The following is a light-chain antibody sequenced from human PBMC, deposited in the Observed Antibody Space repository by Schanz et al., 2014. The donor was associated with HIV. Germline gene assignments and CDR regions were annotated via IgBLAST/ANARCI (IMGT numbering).Light chain of an antibody. Sequence: DIQLTQSPSTLSASVGDEVTITCRASHYISSWLAWYQIKPGQAPKFLISRTSTLETGVSSRFSGSGSGTEFTLSINTLQPEDFATYYCQQYQTYPHTFGQGTTLELK. CDR2: RTS. J-gene: IGKJ2*01. V-gene: IGKV1-5*03. CDR3: QQYQTYPHT. CDR1: HYISSW.